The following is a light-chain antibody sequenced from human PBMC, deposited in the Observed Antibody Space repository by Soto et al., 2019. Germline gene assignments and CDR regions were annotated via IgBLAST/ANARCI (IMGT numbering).Light chain of an antibody. CDR2: EVS. CDR1: SSDVGGYNY. J-gene: IGLJ2*01. V-gene: IGLV2-14*01. CDR3: SSYTSSSTLGV. Sequence: QLVLTQPASVSGSPGQSITISCTGTSSDVGGYNYVSWYQQHPGKAPKLMIYEVSNRPSGVSNRFSGSKSDNTASLTISGLQAEDEADYYCSSYTSSSTLGVFGGGTKLTVL.